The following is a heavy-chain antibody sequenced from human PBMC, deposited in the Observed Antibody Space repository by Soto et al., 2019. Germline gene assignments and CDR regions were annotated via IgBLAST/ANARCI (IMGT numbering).Heavy chain of an antibody. D-gene: IGHD3-3*02. CDR2: IKKDGSEK. J-gene: IGHJ6*02. CDR1: GFTFSTYW. Sequence: EVQLVESGGGLVQPGGSLRLSCVVSGFTFSTYWMSWVRQAPGKGLEWVANIKKDGSEKNYVDSVKGRLTISRDNGKKSLYLQMNSLRAEDTAVYYCAAILGMDVWGQGTTVTVSS. V-gene: IGHV3-7*05. CDR3: AAILGMDV.